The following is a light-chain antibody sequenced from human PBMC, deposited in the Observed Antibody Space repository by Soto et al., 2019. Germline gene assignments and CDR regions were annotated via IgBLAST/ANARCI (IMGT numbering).Light chain of an antibody. CDR3: QQYADDPLT. J-gene: IGKJ5*01. Sequence: DIEMTQSLSSLSASVGDLVSITCRASHPINKWLAWYQQKPNQAPRSLIYTTSIRQSGVQSRFRGNGSGTDFTLTITSLQPEDFATYCCQQYADDPLTVGQGTGLDI. CDR2: TTS. CDR1: HPINKW. V-gene: IGKV1D-16*01.